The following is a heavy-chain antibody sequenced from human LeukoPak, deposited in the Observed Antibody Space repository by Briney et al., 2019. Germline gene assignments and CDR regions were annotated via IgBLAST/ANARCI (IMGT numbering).Heavy chain of an antibody. CDR3: ARKSSGTFDY. CDR1: GDSFTNYW. V-gene: IGHV5-51*01. D-gene: IGHD6-13*01. J-gene: IGHJ4*02. CDR2: IYPRDSDT. Sequence: GESLKISCKVSGDSFTNYWFGWVRQMPGKGLEWMGIIYPRDSDTRYSPSFQGQVTISADKSISTAYPQWSCLKASDTAMYYCARKSSGTFDYWGQGTLVTVSS.